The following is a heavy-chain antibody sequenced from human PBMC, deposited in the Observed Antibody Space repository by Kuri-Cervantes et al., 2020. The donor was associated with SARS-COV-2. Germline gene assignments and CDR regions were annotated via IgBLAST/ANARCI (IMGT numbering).Heavy chain of an antibody. J-gene: IGHJ6*02. Sequence: GESLKISCAASGFTFSSYAMHWVRQAPGEGLEWVAVIWYDGSNKYHADSVKGRFTISRDNSKNTLYLQMNSLRAEDTAVYYCARSLYGGTSWYYGMDVWGQGTTVTVSS. CDR3: ARSLYGGTSWYYGMDV. CDR2: IWYDGSNK. CDR1: GFTFSSYA. D-gene: IGHD4-23*01. V-gene: IGHV3-33*01.